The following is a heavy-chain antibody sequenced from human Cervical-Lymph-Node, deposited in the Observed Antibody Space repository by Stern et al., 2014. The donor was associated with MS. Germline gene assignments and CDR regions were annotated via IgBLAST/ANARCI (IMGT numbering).Heavy chain of an antibody. V-gene: IGHV3-30*18. J-gene: IGHJ4*02. CDR1: GFSLHNYG. CDR2: LSADGSNT. CDR3: VKERRTIFGVLIYYFDD. Sequence: QMQLVQSGGGVVQPGGSLRLSCAVSGFSLHNYGMHWVRQAPGEGLEWVASLSADGSNTYSADSVKGRFTISKDNSKNTLFLQMNSLRADDTAIYYCVKERRTIFGVLIYYFDDWGQGTRVTVSS. D-gene: IGHD3-3*01.